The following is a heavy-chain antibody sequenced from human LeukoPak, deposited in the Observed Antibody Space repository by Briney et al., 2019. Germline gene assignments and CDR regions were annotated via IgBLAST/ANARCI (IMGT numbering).Heavy chain of an antibody. J-gene: IGHJ4*01. CDR1: GFTFDDYG. Sequence: GGSLRLSCAASGFTFDDYGMSWVRQAPGKGLEWVSGINWNGGSTGYADSVKGRFTISRDNAKNSLYLQMNSLRAEDTALYYCARDLGESSGWWGDYWGQEPWSPSPQ. CDR2: INWNGGST. CDR3: ARDLGESSGWWGDY. V-gene: IGHV3-20*04. D-gene: IGHD6-19*01.